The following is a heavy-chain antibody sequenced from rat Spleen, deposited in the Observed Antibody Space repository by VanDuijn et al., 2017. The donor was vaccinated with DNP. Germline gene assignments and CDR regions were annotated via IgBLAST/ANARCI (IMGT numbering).Heavy chain of an antibody. CDR1: GFTFSASY. V-gene: IGHV5-22*01. CDR3: VRWNSGHFDY. J-gene: IGHJ2*01. CDR2: IGSPAYAP. Sequence: EVQLVESGGDLVQPGRSLKLSCAASGFTFSASYVAWVRQAPAKGLEWVAYIGSPAYAPYYGDSVKGRFTISRDNAKSTLYLQMNSLRSEDMATYYCVRWNSGHFDYWGQGVMVTVSS. D-gene: IGHD4-3*01.